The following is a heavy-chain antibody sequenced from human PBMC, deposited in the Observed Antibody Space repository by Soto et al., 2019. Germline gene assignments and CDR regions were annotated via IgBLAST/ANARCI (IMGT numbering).Heavy chain of an antibody. CDR1: GYTFTSNY. CDR2: IKPSGGST. V-gene: IGHV1-46*01. CDR3: ARVPCINGECQYYYFDY. D-gene: IGHD2-8*01. Sequence: QVQLVQSGAEVKKPGASVKVSCKASGYTFTSNYMHWVRQAPGQGLEWMGIIKPSGGSTSYAQKFQGKVTMPRDTPTSTVYMELTSLKSKDTAVYYCARVPCINGECQYYYFDYWGQGTQVTVSS. J-gene: IGHJ4*02.